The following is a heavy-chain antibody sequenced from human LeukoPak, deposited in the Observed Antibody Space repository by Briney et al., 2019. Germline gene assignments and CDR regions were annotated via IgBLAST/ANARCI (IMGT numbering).Heavy chain of an antibody. CDR2: IDKKDNLYAT. J-gene: IGHJ5*02. Sequence: GGSLKLSCAASGFSFSGSAVHWVRQSSGKGLEWVGHIDKKDNLYATAYAESVKGRFTISRDDSKDTAFLHMDSLKTEDTALYYCTRDRGTYNWFDPWGQGTLVTVSS. CDR3: TRDRGTYNWFDP. V-gene: IGHV3-73*01. CDR1: GFSFSGSA. D-gene: IGHD2-15*01.